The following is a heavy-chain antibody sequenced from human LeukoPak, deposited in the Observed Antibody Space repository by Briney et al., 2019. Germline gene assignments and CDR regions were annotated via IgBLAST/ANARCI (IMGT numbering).Heavy chain of an antibody. CDR1: GYTFTSYA. Sequence: GASVKVSCKASGYTFTSYAMNWVRQAPGQGLEWMGWINTNTGNPTYAQGFTGRFVFSLDTSVSTAYLQICSLKAEDTAVYYCARDQEGYCSSTSCSLSYYFDHWGQGTLVTVSS. CDR3: ARDQEGYCSSTSCSLSYYFDH. CDR2: INTNTGNP. J-gene: IGHJ4*02. V-gene: IGHV7-4-1*01. D-gene: IGHD2-2*01.